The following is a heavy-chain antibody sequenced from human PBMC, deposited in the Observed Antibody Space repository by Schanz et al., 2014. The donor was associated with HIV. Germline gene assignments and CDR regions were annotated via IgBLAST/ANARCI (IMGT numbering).Heavy chain of an antibody. CDR2: ISGSSIT. Sequence: EVQLLESGGCLVQPWGSLRLSCAASGFTFSSYAMSWVRQAPGKGLEWVSAISGSSITYSADSVKGRFTISRDNSKNTLYLQMNRLRAEDTAVYYCALSRASGYGGSWYFDLWGRGTLVAVSS. CDR1: GFTFSSYA. V-gene: IGHV3-23*01. CDR3: ALSRASGYGGSWYFDL. D-gene: IGHD5-12*01. J-gene: IGHJ2*01.